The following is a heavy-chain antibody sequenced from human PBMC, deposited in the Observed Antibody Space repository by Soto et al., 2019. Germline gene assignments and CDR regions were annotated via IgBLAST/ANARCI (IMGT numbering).Heavy chain of an antibody. D-gene: IGHD3-22*01. Sequence: EVQLVESGGGLVQPGGSLRLSCVASGFTFSSYSMNWVRQAPGEGLEWLSYISSGSGTIHYADSVKGRFTISRDNAKNPVYLRMNSLRAEDTAGYYCARAGYYAVGLDGFDLWGQGTMVTVSS. CDR1: GFTFSSYS. V-gene: IGHV3-48*01. CDR2: ISSGSGTI. CDR3: ARAGYYAVGLDGFDL. J-gene: IGHJ3*01.